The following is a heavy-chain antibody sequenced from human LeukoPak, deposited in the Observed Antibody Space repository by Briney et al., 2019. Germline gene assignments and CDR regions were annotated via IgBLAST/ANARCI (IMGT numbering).Heavy chain of an antibody. J-gene: IGHJ4*02. Sequence: GGSLRLSCAASGFTFSSYSMNWVRQAPGKGLEWVSSISSSSSYIYYADSVKGRFTISRDNAKNSLYLQMNSLRAEDTAVYYCAKDLRVAVGRGYFEYWGQGTLVTVSS. V-gene: IGHV3-21*04. D-gene: IGHD6-19*01. CDR3: AKDLRVAVGRGYFEY. CDR1: GFTFSSYS. CDR2: ISSSSSYI.